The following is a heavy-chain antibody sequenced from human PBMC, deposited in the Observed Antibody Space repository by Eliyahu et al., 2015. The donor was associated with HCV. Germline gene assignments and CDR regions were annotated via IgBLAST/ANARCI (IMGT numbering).Heavy chain of an antibody. CDR1: GGTFSSYA. J-gene: IGHJ4*02. V-gene: IGHV1-69*01. D-gene: IGHD2-15*01. CDR3: ARALGGYCSGGSCPKIRYYFDY. Sequence: QVQLVQSGAEVKKPGSSVKVSCKASGGTFSSYAISWVRQAPGQGLEWMGGIIPIFGTANYAQKFQGRVTITADESTSTAYMELSSLRSEDTAVYYCARALGGYCSGGSCPKIRYYFDYWGQGTLVTVSS. CDR2: IIPIFGTA.